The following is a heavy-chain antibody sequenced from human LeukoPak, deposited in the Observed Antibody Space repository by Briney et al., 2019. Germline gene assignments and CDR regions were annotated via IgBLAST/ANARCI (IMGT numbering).Heavy chain of an antibody. J-gene: IGHJ4*02. D-gene: IGHD3-3*01. CDR2: ISTSGSYI. V-gene: IGHV3-21*01. CDR1: GFTFSSYN. Sequence: GGSLRLSCAASGFTFSSYNMNWVRQAPGKGLEWVSSISTSGSYIYYADSVKGRFTISRDNAKNSLYLQMNSLRAEDTAVYYCARDRETRVTIFGVVTTHFDDWGQGTLVTVSS. CDR3: ARDRETRVTIFGVVTTHFDD.